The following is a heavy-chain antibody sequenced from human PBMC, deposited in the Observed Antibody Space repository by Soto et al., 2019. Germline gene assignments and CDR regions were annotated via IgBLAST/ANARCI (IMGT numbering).Heavy chain of an antibody. V-gene: IGHV3-9*01. CDR3: AIILWFGELRLGEYYFDY. D-gene: IGHD3-10*01. CDR1: GFTFDDYA. J-gene: IGHJ4*02. Sequence: GGSLRLSCAASGFTFDDYAMHWVRQAPGKGLEWVSGISWNSCSIGYADSVKGRFTISRDNAKNSLYLQMNSLRAEDTALYYCAIILWFGELRLGEYYFDYWGQGTLVTVSS. CDR2: ISWNSCSI.